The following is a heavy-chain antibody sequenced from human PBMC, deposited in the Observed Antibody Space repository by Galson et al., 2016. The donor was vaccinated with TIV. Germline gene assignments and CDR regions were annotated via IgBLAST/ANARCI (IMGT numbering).Heavy chain of an antibody. V-gene: IGHV1-24*01. D-gene: IGHD2/OR15-2a*01. CDR1: GDSLSDLP. CDR3: ASVAWFPGLSLDN. CDR2: FDPEQHKK. Sequence: SVKVSCKGSGDSLSDLPMYWVRQAPGKGLEWMAGFDPEQHKKIYAQKLEGRVTLTDDTSTDTAFLELSILGFEATAVYYCASVAWFPGLSLDNWGQGTLVIVSS. J-gene: IGHJ4*02.